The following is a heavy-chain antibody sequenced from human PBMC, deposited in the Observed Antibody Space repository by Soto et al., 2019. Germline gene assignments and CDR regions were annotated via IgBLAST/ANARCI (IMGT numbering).Heavy chain of an antibody. V-gene: IGHV3-23*01. D-gene: IGHD3-10*01. CDR2: ISGSGETP. J-gene: IGHJ4*01. CDR1: GFTFSNYP. Sequence: GGSLRLSCAASGFTFSNYPMSWVRQAPGKGLEWVSGISGSGETPYYADSVKGRFTISRDNYKNMLYLQMNSLRAEDTAVYYCAKDRRITMVRGVHRAFDSWGQGNLVTVSS. CDR3: AKDRRITMVRGVHRAFDS.